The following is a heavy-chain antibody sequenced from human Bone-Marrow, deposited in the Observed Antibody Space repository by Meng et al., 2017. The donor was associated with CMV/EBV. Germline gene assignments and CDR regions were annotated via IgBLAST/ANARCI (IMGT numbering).Heavy chain of an antibody. V-gene: IGHV3-30*02. D-gene: IGHD1-14*01. CDR2: IRFDGTNK. CDR3: ARSGEPEGTYGMDV. J-gene: IGHJ6*02. CDR1: GFTFSSYA. Sequence: GESLKISCAASGFTFSSYAMHWVRQAPGKGLEWVANIRFDGTNKYHADSVKGRFTISRDNSKNTLYLQMNSLRAEDTAVYYCARSGEPEGTYGMDVWGQGTTVTVSS.